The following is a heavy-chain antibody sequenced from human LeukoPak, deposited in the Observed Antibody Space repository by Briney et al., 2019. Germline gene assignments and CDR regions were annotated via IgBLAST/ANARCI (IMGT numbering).Heavy chain of an antibody. CDR2: LWYDGTKT. CDR1: GFPFNEYI. V-gene: IGHV3-33*03. D-gene: IGHD3-10*01. J-gene: IGHJ4*02. CDR3: AKDIHYFQSDY. Sequence: GGSLRLSCSSSGFPFNEYIMHWVRQTPDRGLEWVSLLWYDGTKTYSADSVKGRFTISRDNSKNSLYLQMSSLTAEDTALYYCAKDIHYFQSDYWGQGTLVTVSS.